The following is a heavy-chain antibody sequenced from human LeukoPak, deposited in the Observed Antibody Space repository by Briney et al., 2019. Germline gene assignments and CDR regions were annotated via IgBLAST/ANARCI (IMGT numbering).Heavy chain of an antibody. Sequence: PSETLSLTCTVSGGSISSSSYYWGWIRQPPGKGLEWIGSIYYSGSTYYNPSLKSRVTISVDTSKNQFSLKLSSVTAADTAVYYCARRNDIASGSYLFDYWGQGTLVTVSS. V-gene: IGHV4-39*01. J-gene: IGHJ4*02. D-gene: IGHD3-10*01. CDR2: IYYSGST. CDR1: GGSISSSSYY. CDR3: ARRNDIASGSYLFDY.